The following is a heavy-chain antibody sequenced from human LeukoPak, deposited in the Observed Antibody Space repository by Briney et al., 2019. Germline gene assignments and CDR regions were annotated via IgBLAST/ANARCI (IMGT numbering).Heavy chain of an antibody. CDR3: ARTHSSGYLSV. J-gene: IGHJ4*02. V-gene: IGHV4-34*01. Sequence: PSETLSLTCAVYGGSFSGYYWSWIRHPPGQGLEWIGEINHSGSTNYNPSLKSRVTISVDTSKNQSSLKLSSVTAADTAVYYCARTHSSGYLSVWGQGTLVTVSS. CDR1: GGSFSGYY. CDR2: INHSGST. D-gene: IGHD3-22*01.